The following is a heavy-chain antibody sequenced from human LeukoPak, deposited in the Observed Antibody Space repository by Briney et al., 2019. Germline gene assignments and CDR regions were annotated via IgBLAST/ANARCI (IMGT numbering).Heavy chain of an antibody. Sequence: SETLSLTCTVSGGSISSSSYYWGWIRQPPGKGLEWIGSIYYSGSTYYNPSLKSRVTISVDTSKNQFSLKLSSVTAADTAVYYCARVWELPDYWGQGTLVTVSS. CDR3: ARVWELPDY. J-gene: IGHJ4*02. CDR1: GGSISSSSYY. V-gene: IGHV4-39*07. D-gene: IGHD1-26*01. CDR2: IYYSGST.